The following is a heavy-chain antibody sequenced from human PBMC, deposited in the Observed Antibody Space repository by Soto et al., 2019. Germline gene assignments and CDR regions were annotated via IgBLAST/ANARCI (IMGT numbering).Heavy chain of an antibody. CDR2: IYHSGST. CDR3: ARVSGSYYYGMDV. Sequence: ASETLSLTCAVSGDSISSTNWWSWVRQPPGKGLEWIGEIYHSGSTNYNPSLKSRVTISVDKSKNQFSLKLSSVTAADTAVYYCARVSGSYYYGMDVWGQGTTVT. CDR1: GDSISSTNW. J-gene: IGHJ6*02. V-gene: IGHV4-4*02.